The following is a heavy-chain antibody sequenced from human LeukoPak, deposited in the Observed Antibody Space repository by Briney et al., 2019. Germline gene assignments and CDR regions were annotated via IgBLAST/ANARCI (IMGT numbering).Heavy chain of an antibody. V-gene: IGHV1-69*13. J-gene: IGHJ5*02. CDR1: GYTFTSYG. Sequence: GASVKVSCKASGYTFTSYGISWVRQAPGQGLEWMGGIIPIFGTANYAQKFQGRVTITADESTSTAYMELSSLRSEDTAVYCCARDRGYIAALRQRKNWFDPWGQGTLVTVSS. CDR3: ARDRGYIAALRQRKNWFDP. CDR2: IIPIFGTA. D-gene: IGHD6-6*01.